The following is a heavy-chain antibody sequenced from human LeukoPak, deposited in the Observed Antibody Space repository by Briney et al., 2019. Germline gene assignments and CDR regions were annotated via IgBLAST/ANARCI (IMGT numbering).Heavy chain of an antibody. Sequence: SETLSLTCTVSGGSISSYYWSWIRQPPGKGLEWIGYIYYSGSTNYNPSLKSRVTISVDTSKNQFSLKLSSVPAADTAVYYCARDTATYSSSWFAFDIWGQGTMVTVSS. J-gene: IGHJ3*02. CDR2: IYYSGST. V-gene: IGHV4-59*01. CDR3: ARDTATYSSSWFAFDI. CDR1: GGSISSYY. D-gene: IGHD6-13*01.